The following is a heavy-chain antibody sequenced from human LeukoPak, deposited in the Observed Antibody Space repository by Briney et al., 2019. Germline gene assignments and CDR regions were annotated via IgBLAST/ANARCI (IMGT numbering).Heavy chain of an antibody. J-gene: IGHJ4*02. CDR2: ISSSSSYI. Sequence: PGGSLRLSCAASGFTFSSYSMNWVRQAPGKGLEWVSSISSSSSYIYYADSVKGRFTISRDNAKNSLYLQMNSLRAADMALYYCAKAIGGSSSWYYFDYWGQGTLVTVSS. V-gene: IGHV3-21*04. CDR1: GFTFSSYS. CDR3: AKAIGGSSSWYYFDY. D-gene: IGHD6-13*01.